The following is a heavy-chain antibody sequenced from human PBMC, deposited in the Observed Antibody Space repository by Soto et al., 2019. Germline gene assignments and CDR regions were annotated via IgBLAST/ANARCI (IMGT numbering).Heavy chain of an antibody. D-gene: IGHD3-22*01. CDR2: IYYSGST. CDR3: AVYYYDSSGYYPGGAFDI. Sequence: PSETLSLTCTVSGGSISSGGYYWSWIRQHPGKGLEWIGYIYYSGSTYYNPSLKSRVTISVDTSKSQFSLKLSSVTAADTAVYYCAVYYYDSSGYYPGGAFDIWGQGTMVTVSS. V-gene: IGHV4-31*03. CDR1: GGSISSGGYY. J-gene: IGHJ3*02.